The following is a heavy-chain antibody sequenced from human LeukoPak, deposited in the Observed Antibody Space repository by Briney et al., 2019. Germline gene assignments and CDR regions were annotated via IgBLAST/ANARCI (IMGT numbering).Heavy chain of an antibody. D-gene: IGHD2-2*01. Sequence: GASVKVSCKASGYTFTSYGISWVRQAPGQGLEWMGWISDYSGGTNYAQKFQRRVTMTRDTSISTAYMELSRLRSDDTAVYYCATVLVVPAAFDYWGQGTLVTVSS. CDR2: ISDYSGGT. CDR1: GYTFTSYG. V-gene: IGHV1-2*02. CDR3: ATVLVVPAAFDY. J-gene: IGHJ4*02.